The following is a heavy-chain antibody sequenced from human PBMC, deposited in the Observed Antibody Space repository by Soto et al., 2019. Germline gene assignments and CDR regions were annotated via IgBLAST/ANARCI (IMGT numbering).Heavy chain of an antibody. CDR2: INTANGNK. J-gene: IGHJ3*02. V-gene: IGHV1-3*04. Sequence: QVQLVQSGAEVKTSGASVKVSCRASGYTFTRNPMHWVRQAPGQRLEWMGWINTANGNKKYAENFQGRVSISRDTPATTAYMELNSLRFEDTAVYYCAREPEGCGYFDIWGQGTRVTVSS. D-gene: IGHD3-22*01. CDR1: GYTFTRNP. CDR3: AREPEGCGYFDI.